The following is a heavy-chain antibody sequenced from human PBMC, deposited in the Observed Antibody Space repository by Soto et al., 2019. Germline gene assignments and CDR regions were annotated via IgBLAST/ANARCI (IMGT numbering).Heavy chain of an antibody. CDR3: ARHVTGRLRRPSKFDY. CDR1: GGSISSSSYY. J-gene: IGHJ4*02. Sequence: SETLSLTCTVSGGSISSSSYYWGWIRQPPGKGLEWIGSIYYSGSTYYNPSLKSRVTISVDTSKNQFSLKLSSVTAADTAVYYCARHVTGRLRRPSKFDYWGQGTLVTVSS. V-gene: IGHV4-39*01. D-gene: IGHD4-17*01. CDR2: IYYSGST.